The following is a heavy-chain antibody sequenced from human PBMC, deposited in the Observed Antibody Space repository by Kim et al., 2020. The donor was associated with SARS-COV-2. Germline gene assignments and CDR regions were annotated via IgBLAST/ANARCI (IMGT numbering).Heavy chain of an antibody. CDR3: AGPRTPSDYHYGMEV. Sequence: SETLSLTCVVSGGSIGTYKWWSWVRQPPGKGLEWIGDVYHSETTTYNPSLESRVTISVDKSKNQFSLKLTSVTAADTAVYYCAGPRTPSDYHYGMEVWV. J-gene: IGHJ6*02. V-gene: IGHV4-4*02. CDR1: GGSIGTYKW. CDR2: VYHSETT.